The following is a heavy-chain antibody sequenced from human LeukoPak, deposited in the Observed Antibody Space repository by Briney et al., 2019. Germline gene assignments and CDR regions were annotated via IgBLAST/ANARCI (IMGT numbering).Heavy chain of an antibody. CDR2: IYYSGST. CDR1: GGSISSYY. Sequence: SETLSLTCTVSGGSISSYYWSWIRQPPGKGLEWIGYIYYSGSTNYNPSLKSRVTISVDTSKNQFSLKLSSVTAADTAVYYCARGHRDYHPFITMVRGADFDYWGQGTLVTVSS. CDR3: ARGHRDYHPFITMVRGADFDY. J-gene: IGHJ4*02. D-gene: IGHD3-10*01. V-gene: IGHV4-59*12.